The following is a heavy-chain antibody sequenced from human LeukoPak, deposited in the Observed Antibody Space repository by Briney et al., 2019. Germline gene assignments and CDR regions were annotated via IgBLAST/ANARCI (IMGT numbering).Heavy chain of an antibody. CDR3: ARDYVGATSNDY. Sequence: ETLSLTCAVYGGSFSGYYWSWIRQAPGKGLEWVSSISSSSSYIYYADSVKGRFTISRDNAKNSLYLQMNSLRAEDTAVYYCARDYVGATSNDYWGQGTLVTVSS. D-gene: IGHD1-26*01. V-gene: IGHV3-21*01. CDR1: GGSFSGYY. J-gene: IGHJ4*02. CDR2: ISSSSSYI.